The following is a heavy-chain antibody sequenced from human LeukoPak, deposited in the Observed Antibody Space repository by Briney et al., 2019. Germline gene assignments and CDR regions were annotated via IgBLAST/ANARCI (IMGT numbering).Heavy chain of an antibody. D-gene: IGHD3-22*01. CDR1: GFTFSSNY. V-gene: IGHV3-53*01. Sequence: GGSLRLSCAASGFTFSSNYMSWDRQAPGKGLEWVSVIYSGGSTYYADSVKGRFTISRDNSKNTLYLQMNSLRAEDTAVYYCARVQNYYDSSGHVFGAFDIWGQGTMVTVSS. CDR2: IYSGGST. J-gene: IGHJ3*02. CDR3: ARVQNYYDSSGHVFGAFDI.